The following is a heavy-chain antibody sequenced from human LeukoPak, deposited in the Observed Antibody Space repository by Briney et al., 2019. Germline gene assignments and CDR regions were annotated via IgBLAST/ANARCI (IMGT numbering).Heavy chain of an antibody. CDR3: ARDILATSIAAPYY. Sequence: SETLSLTCTVSGDSISSSSSYWGWIRQPPGEGLEWIGSIYYSGSTYYNTSLKSRVTISVGTSKNQFSLRLSSVNAADTAVYYCARDILATSIAAPYYWGQGTLVTVSS. CDR2: IYYSGST. J-gene: IGHJ4*02. CDR1: GDSISSSSSY. V-gene: IGHV4-39*07. D-gene: IGHD6-13*01.